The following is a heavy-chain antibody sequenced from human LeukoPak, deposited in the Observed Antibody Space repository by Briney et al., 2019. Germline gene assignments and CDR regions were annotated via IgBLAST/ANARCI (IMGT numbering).Heavy chain of an antibody. D-gene: IGHD4-23*01. V-gene: IGHV3-9*01. CDR1: GFTFDDYA. CDR2: ISWNSGSI. J-gene: IGHJ4*02. Sequence: GGSLRLSCAASGFTFDDYAMHWVRQAPGKGLEWVSGISWNSGSIGYADSVKGRFTISRDNSKNTLYLQMNSLRAEDTAVYYCASAPAVYGGREGWGQGTLVTVSS. CDR3: ASAPAVYGGREG.